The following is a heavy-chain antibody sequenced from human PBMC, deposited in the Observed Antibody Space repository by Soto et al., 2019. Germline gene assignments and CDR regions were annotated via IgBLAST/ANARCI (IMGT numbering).Heavy chain of an antibody. J-gene: IGHJ6*02. CDR1: GGTLRNYG. CDR2: MIPVFGTA. Sequence: QVQLVQSGAEVKKRGSSVRVSCKASGGTLRNYGISGVRQAPGQGLEWMGGMIPVFGTANYAQKFQGRVTITADESTSTVYMDVTSLRSEDTSVYYCSRGDATKIVVTTYYGMDVCGQGTTVTVSS. V-gene: IGHV1-69*12. CDR3: SRGDATKIVVTTYYGMDV. D-gene: IGHD4-17*01.